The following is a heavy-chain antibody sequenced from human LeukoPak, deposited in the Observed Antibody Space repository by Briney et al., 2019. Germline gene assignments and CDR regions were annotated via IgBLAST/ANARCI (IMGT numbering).Heavy chain of an antibody. CDR1: GGSISSSSYY. Sequence: SETLSLTCTVSGGSISSSSYYWGWIRQPPGKGLEWIGSIYYSGSTYYNPSLKSRVTISVDTSKNQFSLKLSSVTAADTAVYYCARYVDTAMVTFQFFDYWGQGILVTVSS. CDR2: IYYSGST. J-gene: IGHJ4*02. V-gene: IGHV4-39*01. CDR3: ARYVDTAMVTFQFFDY. D-gene: IGHD5-18*01.